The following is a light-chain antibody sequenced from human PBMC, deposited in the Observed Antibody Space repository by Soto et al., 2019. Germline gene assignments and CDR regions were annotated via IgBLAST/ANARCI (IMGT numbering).Light chain of an antibody. CDR2: RNN. J-gene: IGLJ1*01. CDR1: SSNIGSNY. V-gene: IGLV1-47*01. CDR3: AAWDDSLSGAYG. Sequence: QSVLTQPPSASGTPGQRVTISCSGSSSNIGSNYVYWYQQLPGTAPKLLIYRNNQRPSGVPDRFSGSKSGTSASLAISWLRSEDEADYYCAAWDDSLSGAYGFGTGTKVTVL.